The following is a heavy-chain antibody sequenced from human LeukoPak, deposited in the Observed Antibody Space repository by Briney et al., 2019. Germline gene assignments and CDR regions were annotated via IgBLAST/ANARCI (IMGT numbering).Heavy chain of an antibody. V-gene: IGHV3-53*01. CDR2: IFTGGTT. D-gene: IGHD3-9*01. J-gene: IGHJ4*02. CDR3: ARLSNYDLFFHY. CDR1: GFSVSTNY. Sequence: PGGSLRLSCAASGFSVSTNYMSWVRQAPGKGLDWVSAIFTGGTTYYSDSVRGRFTISRDNSKNTLYLQMNSLRAEDTAVYYCARLSNYDLFFHYWGLGTLVTVSS.